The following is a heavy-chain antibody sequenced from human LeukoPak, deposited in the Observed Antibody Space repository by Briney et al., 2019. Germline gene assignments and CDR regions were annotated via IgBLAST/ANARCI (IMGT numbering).Heavy chain of an antibody. CDR2: INPNSGGT. V-gene: IGHV1-2*02. CDR3: ARVPITMVRGVIRWFDP. J-gene: IGHJ5*02. CDR1: GYTFTSYY. Sequence: ASVTVSCKASGYTFTSYYMHWVRQAPGQGLEWMGWINPNSGGTNYAQKFQGRVTMTRDTSISTAYMELSRLRSDDTAVYYCARVPITMVRGVIRWFDPWGQGTLVTVSS. D-gene: IGHD3-10*01.